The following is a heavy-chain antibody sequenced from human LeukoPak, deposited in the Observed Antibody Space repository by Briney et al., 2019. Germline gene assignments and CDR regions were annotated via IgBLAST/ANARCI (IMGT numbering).Heavy chain of an antibody. J-gene: IGHJ6*02. V-gene: IGHV5-51*01. D-gene: IGHD2-15*01. CDR1: GYSFTNYW. CDR3: ARRGGPTVVNNFGMDV. CDR2: IWPGDSDT. Sequence: GESLKISCKGSGYSFTNYWIAWVRQMPEKGLECMGIIWPGDSDTRYSPSFQGQVTISADKSTSTAYLQWSSLRASDTAMYYCARRGGPTVVNNFGMDVWGQGTTVTVSS.